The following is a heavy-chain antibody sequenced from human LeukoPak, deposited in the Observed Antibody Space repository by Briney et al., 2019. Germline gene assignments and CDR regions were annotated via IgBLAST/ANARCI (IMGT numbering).Heavy chain of an antibody. V-gene: IGHV3-66*01. J-gene: IGHJ3*02. Sequence: GGSLRLSCAASGFTVSSNYMSWVRQAPGKGLEWVSVIYSGGSTYYADSVKGRFTISRDNSKNTLYLQMNSLRAEDTAVYYCARGSHLGSDAFDIWGQGTMVTVSS. CDR1: GFTVSSNY. CDR2: IYSGGST. CDR3: ARGSHLGSDAFDI. D-gene: IGHD3-16*01.